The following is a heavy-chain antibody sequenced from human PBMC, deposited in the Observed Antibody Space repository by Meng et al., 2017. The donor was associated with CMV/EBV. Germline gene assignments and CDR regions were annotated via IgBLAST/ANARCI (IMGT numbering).Heavy chain of an antibody. CDR3: ARDKSRRDGYNYGY. CDR2: ISYDGSNK. D-gene: IGHD5-24*01. J-gene: IGHJ4*02. Sequence: GESLKISCAASGFTFSSYAMHWVRQAPGKGLEWVAVISYDGSNKYYADSVKGRFTISSDNSKNTLYLQMNSLRAEDTAVYYCARDKSRRDGYNYGYWGQGTLVTVSS. V-gene: IGHV3-30*04. CDR1: GFTFSSYA.